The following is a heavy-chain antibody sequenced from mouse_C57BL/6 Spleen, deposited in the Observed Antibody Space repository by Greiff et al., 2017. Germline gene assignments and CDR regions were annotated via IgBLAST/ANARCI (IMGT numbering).Heavy chain of an antibody. D-gene: IGHD1-1*01. V-gene: IGHV5-17*01. CDR2: ISSGSSTI. Sequence: EVKLMESGGGLVKPGGSLKLSCAASGFTFSDYGMHWVRQAPEKGLEWVAYISSGSSTIYYADTVKGRFTISRDNAKNTLFLQMTSLRSEDTAMYYCSTVVATPFDYWGQGTTLTVSS. CDR1: GFTFSDYG. J-gene: IGHJ2*01. CDR3: STVVATPFDY.